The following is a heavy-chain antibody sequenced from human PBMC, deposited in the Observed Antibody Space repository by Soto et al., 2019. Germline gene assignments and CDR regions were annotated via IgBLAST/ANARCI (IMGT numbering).Heavy chain of an antibody. D-gene: IGHD6-19*01. Sequence: EVQLVESGGGLVQHGGSLRLSCAASGFTFSSYSMNWVRQAPGKGLEWVSYISSSSSTIYYADSVKGRFTISRDNAKNSLYLQMNSLRAEDTAVYYCARASTRYSSGWTDAFDIWGQGTMVTVSS. CDR3: ARASTRYSSGWTDAFDI. CDR1: GFTFSSYS. J-gene: IGHJ3*02. CDR2: ISSSSSTI. V-gene: IGHV3-48*01.